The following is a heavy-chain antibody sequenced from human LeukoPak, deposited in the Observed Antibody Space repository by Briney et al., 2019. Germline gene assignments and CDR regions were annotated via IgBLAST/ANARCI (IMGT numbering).Heavy chain of an antibody. CDR2: INTGSGDT. V-gene: IGHV1-46*01. Sequence: AAGKLSRTASGYTFTIYYMHWMRHPPAQGLEWMGVINTGSGDTNYAQKAQGRGTITRDTSTSKVYMDLSSLRSEDKAVYFCARGRWKDLLSGYYFDYWGQGTLVTVSS. J-gene: IGHJ4*02. CDR3: ARGRWKDLLSGYYFDY. D-gene: IGHD3-9*01. CDR1: GYTFTIYY.